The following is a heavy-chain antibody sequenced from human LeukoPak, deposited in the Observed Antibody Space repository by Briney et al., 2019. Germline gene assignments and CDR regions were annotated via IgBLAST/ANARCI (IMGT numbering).Heavy chain of an antibody. CDR3: ARRTGSGSRDAFDI. J-gene: IGHJ3*02. Sequence: SETLSLTCTVSGGSINTYYWSWIRQPPGKGLEWIGYIYYSGSTNYNPSLKSRVTISIDSSKNQFSLKLISMTAADTAVYFCARRTGSGSRDAFDIWGRGTMVTVSS. D-gene: IGHD3-10*01. CDR1: GGSINTYY. V-gene: IGHV4-59*08. CDR2: IYYSGST.